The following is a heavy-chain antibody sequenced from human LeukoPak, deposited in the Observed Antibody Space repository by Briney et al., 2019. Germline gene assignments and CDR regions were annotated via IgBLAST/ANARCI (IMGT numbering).Heavy chain of an antibody. D-gene: IGHD3-3*01. CDR2: IYYSGST. CDR3: ARVSVQEIFGVVIPAYYFDY. J-gene: IGHJ4*02. V-gene: IGHV4-61*01. Sequence: SETLSLTCTVSGGSVNSGSTAWSWIRQPPRKGLEWIGYIYYSGSTNYNPSLKSRVTISVDTSKNQFSLKLSSVTAADTAVYYCARVSVQEIFGVVIPAYYFDYWGQGTLVTVSS. CDR1: GGSVNSGSTA.